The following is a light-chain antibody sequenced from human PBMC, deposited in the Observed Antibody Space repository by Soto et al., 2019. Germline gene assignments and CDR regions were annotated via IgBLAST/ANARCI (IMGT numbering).Light chain of an antibody. Sequence: VLTQPASVSGSPGQSITISCTGTSSDVGGYNYVSWYQQHPGKAPKLMIYDVSNRPSGVSNRFSGSKSGNTASLTISGLQAEDEADYYCSSYTSSSTPVVFGGGTQLTVL. CDR2: DVS. V-gene: IGLV2-14*01. CDR3: SSYTSSSTPVV. J-gene: IGLJ2*01. CDR1: SSDVGGYNY.